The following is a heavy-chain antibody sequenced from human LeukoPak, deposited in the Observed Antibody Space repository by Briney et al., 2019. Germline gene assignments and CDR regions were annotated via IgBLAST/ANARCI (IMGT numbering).Heavy chain of an antibody. Sequence: PGGSLRLSCAASGFTFSSYAMSWVRQAPGKGLEWVSVISAIGGSTYYADSVKGRFTISRDNSKNTLSLQMNSLRADDTAVYYCADQEDILGPFDYWGQGTLVTVSS. CDR1: GFTFSSYA. D-gene: IGHD3-9*01. V-gene: IGHV3-23*01. CDR2: ISAIGGST. CDR3: ADQEDILGPFDY. J-gene: IGHJ4*02.